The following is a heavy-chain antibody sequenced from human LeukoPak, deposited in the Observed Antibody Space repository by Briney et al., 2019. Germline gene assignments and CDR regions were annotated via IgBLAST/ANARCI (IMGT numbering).Heavy chain of an antibody. Sequence: VASVKVSCKVSGYSITELSTHWVRQAPGKGREWMGGCDPGSGEIIYEQKFQDRVTMTEDTSTDTAYMELSSLRSEDTALYYCATGTHYDLLPFWGQGTLVTVSS. CDR3: ATGTHYDLLPF. D-gene: IGHD3-9*01. CDR1: GYSITELS. V-gene: IGHV1-24*01. CDR2: CDPGSGEI. J-gene: IGHJ4*02.